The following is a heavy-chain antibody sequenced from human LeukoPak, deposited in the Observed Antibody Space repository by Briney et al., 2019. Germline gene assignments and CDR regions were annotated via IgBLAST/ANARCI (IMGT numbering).Heavy chain of an antibody. Sequence: SETLSLTCTVSGGSISSYYWSWLRKPPGKGLEWIGYIYYSGSTNYNPSLESRVTISVDTSKNQFSLKLSSVTAADTAVYYCARQDVNWYFDLWGRGTLVTVSS. J-gene: IGHJ2*01. CDR1: GGSISSYY. CDR3: ARQDVNWYFDL. CDR2: IYYSGST. D-gene: IGHD5-24*01. V-gene: IGHV4-59*08.